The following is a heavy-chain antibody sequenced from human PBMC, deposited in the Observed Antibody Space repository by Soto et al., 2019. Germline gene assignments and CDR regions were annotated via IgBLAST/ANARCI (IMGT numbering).Heavy chain of an antibody. Sequence: AASVKVSCKASGGTVSSYAISWVRQAPGQGLEWMGGIIPIFGTANYAQKFQGRVTITADESTSRAYMELSSLRSEDTAVDYCTRPTYYYDSSGAPGAFDIWGQGTMVTLSS. CDR1: GGTVSSYA. V-gene: IGHV1-69*13. CDR3: TRPTYYYDSSGAPGAFDI. CDR2: IIPIFGTA. J-gene: IGHJ3*02. D-gene: IGHD3-22*01.